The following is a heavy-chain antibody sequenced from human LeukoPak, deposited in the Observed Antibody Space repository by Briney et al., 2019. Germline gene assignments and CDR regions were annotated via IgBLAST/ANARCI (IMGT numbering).Heavy chain of an antibody. Sequence: SETLSLTCSVSSGSINNYYWSWIRQSPGKGLEWIGYIYYNGITNYNPSLRSRLAIWLDMSKNQFSLRLNSLTPADTAVYFCARGRRALAYWGQGSLVTVSS. J-gene: IGHJ4*02. CDR1: SGSINNYY. V-gene: IGHV4-59*01. CDR3: ARGRRALAY. CDR2: IYYNGIT.